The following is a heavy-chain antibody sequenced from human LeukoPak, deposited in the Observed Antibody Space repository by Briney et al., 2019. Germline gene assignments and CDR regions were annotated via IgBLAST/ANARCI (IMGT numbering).Heavy chain of an antibody. CDR1: GGSLSSGGYS. J-gene: IGHJ2*01. Sequence: PSETLSLTCAVSGGSLSSGGYSWSWIRQPPGKGLEWIGNIYHSGGTYYNPCLESRVTISVDRSKIQFSLKLSSVTAADTAVYYCARGGDYYGSGSPREGYFDFWGRGTLVTVSS. D-gene: IGHD3-10*01. V-gene: IGHV4-30-2*01. CDR3: ARGGDYYGSGSPREGYFDF. CDR2: IYHSGGT.